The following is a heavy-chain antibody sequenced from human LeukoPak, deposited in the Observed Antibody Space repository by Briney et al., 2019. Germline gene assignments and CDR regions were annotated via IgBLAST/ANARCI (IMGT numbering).Heavy chain of an antibody. Sequence: PGGSLGLSCAASGFTFSSYEINWVRQAPGKGLEWVSYISSGGSTVYYADSVKGRFTISRDNAKNSLYLQMSSLRAEDTAVYYCARAFYGDLDYWGQGTLVTVSS. CDR1: GFTFSSYE. J-gene: IGHJ4*02. CDR2: ISSGGSTV. D-gene: IGHD4-17*01. V-gene: IGHV3-48*03. CDR3: ARAFYGDLDY.